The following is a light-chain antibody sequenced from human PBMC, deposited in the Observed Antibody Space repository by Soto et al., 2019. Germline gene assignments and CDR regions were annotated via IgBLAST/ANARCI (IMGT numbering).Light chain of an antibody. J-gene: IGLJ1*01. V-gene: IGLV1-40*01. CDR1: SSNIGAGYD. CDR2: GDN. CDR3: QSYDSSLSRV. Sequence: QSVLTQTPSVSGAPGQTITIACTGSSSNIGAGYDVHWYRQFPGAAPKLLISGDNNRPSGVPDRFSGSKSGTSASLAITGLQDEDEADYYCQSYDSSLSRVFGTGTKLTVL.